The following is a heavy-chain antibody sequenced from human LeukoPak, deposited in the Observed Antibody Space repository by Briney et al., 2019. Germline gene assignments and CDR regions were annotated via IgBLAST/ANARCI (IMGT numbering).Heavy chain of an antibody. J-gene: IGHJ4*02. CDR1: GFTFSSYS. CDR3: ARDRTGVYYFDY. V-gene: IGHV3-21*04. D-gene: IGHD7-27*01. Sequence: GGSLRLSCAASGFTFSSYSMNWVRQAPGKGLEWVSSISSSSSYIYYADSVKGRFTISRDNSKNTLYLQMNSLRVEDTAVYYCARDRTGVYYFDYWGQGTLVTVSS. CDR2: ISSSSSYI.